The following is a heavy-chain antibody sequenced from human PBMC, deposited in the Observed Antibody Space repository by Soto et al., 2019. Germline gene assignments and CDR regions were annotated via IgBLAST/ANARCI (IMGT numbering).Heavy chain of an antibody. V-gene: IGHV3-66*01. CDR3: ARDPWAADS. Sequence: VQLVESGGGLVQPGGSLRLYCAASGFTVSTKYMSWVRQAPGKGLEWVSVIYSGGSTFYAASVRGRFTISRDNSKNNVNLQMNSLRAEDTAVYYCARDPWAADSWGQGTLVTVSS. CDR2: IYSGGST. D-gene: IGHD3-16*01. J-gene: IGHJ4*02. CDR1: GFTVSTKY.